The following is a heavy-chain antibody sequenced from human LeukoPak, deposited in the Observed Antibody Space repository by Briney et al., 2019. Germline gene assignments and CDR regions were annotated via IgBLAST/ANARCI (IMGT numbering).Heavy chain of an antibody. CDR1: GGSISSYY. CDR2: LYTSGST. J-gene: IGHJ4*02. Sequence: SETLSLTCTVSGGSISSYYWSWIRQPAGKGLEWIGRLYTSGSTNYNPSLKSRVTMSVDTSKNQFSLTLNSVTAADTAVYFCARGLGEGYPDYWGQGTLVTVSS. CDR3: ARGLGEGYPDY. V-gene: IGHV4-4*07. D-gene: IGHD5-24*01.